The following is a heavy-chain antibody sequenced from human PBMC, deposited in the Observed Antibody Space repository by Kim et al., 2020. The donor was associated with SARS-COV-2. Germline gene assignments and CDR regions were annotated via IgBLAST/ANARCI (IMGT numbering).Heavy chain of an antibody. Sequence: YEESVKGRFTLTRENSKNTMYLQMNRLGTEDTAVDYCADGLWFGESHPDYWGQGTLVTVSS. V-gene: IGHV3-23*01. D-gene: IGHD3-10*01. J-gene: IGHJ4*02. CDR3: ADGLWFGESHPDY.